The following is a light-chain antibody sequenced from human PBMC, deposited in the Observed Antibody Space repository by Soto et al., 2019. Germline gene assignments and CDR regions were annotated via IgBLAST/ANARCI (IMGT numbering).Light chain of an antibody. J-gene: IGKJ2*01. CDR1: QSVRSNY. Sequence: ETVLTQSPGTVSLSPGERATLSCTTSQSVRSNYLAWYQQKPGQAPRLLIYGVFSRAAGIPDRFSGSGSGTDSTLTISGLEPEDSAVYYCQHYDGSPRTFGRGTKLEI. CDR2: GVF. V-gene: IGKV3-20*01. CDR3: QHYDGSPRT.